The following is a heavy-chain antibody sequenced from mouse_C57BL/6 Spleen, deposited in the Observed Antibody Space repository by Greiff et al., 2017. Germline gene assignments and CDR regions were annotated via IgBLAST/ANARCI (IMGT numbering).Heavy chain of an antibody. V-gene: IGHV5-4*03. Sequence: EVMLVESGGGLVKPGGSLKLSCAASGFTFSSYAMSWVRQTPEKRLEWVATISDGGSYTYYPDNVKGRFTISRDNAKNNLYLQMSHLKSEDTAMXYCAGNLGFTTGDDYWGQGTTLTVSS. CDR2: ISDGGSYT. J-gene: IGHJ2*01. CDR3: AGNLGFTTGDDY. CDR1: GFTFSSYA. D-gene: IGHD1-1*01.